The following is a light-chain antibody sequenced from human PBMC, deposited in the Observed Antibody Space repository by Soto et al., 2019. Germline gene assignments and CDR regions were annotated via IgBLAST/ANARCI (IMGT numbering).Light chain of an antibody. V-gene: IGKV3-20*01. J-gene: IGKJ1*01. CDR1: QSVWSSL. CDR2: GAS. Sequence: ETVLTQSPGTLSLSPGERATLSCRASQSVWSSLLAWYQHKPGQTPRLLIYGASSRATGIPDRFSGCGSGTDFTLTISRLEPEDFAVYYCQQYGSPWTFGQGTKVEIK. CDR3: QQYGSPWT.